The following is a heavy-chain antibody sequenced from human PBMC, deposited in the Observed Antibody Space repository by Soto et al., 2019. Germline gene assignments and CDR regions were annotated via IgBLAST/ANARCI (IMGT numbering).Heavy chain of an antibody. V-gene: IGHV3-30-3*01. CDR2: ISYDGSNK. Sequence: GGSLRLSCAASGFTFSSYAMHWVRQAPGKGLEWVAVISYDGSNKYYADSVKGRFTISRDNSKNTLYLQMNSLRAEDTAVYYCARGESWSVYDSSGYTRYWGQGTLVTVSS. CDR1: GFTFSSYA. D-gene: IGHD3-22*01. CDR3: ARGESWSVYDSSGYTRY. J-gene: IGHJ4*02.